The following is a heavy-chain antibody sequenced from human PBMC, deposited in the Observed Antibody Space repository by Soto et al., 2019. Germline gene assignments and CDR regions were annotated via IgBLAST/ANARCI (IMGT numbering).Heavy chain of an antibody. J-gene: IGHJ4*02. CDR3: TGPYPYYFDS. CDR1: GGSFSTYY. CDR2: INHSGNT. V-gene: IGHV4-34*01. Sequence: QVQLQQWGAGLLKPSETLSLTCTVYGGSFSTYYWSWIRQPPGKGPEWIGEINHSGNTNYNPSLMGRVTMSFDTSKNQFSLKLSSVTAADTAVYYCTGPYPYYFDSWGQGTLVTVSS.